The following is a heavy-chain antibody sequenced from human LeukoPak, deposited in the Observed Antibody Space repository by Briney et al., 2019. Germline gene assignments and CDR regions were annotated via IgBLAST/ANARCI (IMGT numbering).Heavy chain of an antibody. CDR2: ISYSGNA. V-gene: IGHV4-39*01. J-gene: IGHJ4*02. CDR3: ARNLGQTWGTVTTDLWYFDH. Sequence: SETLSLTCTVSGASIITTNYYWGWIRQPPGKGLEWIGSISYSGNAYYNPSLRSRLSISMDASKTQFSLKVRSVTAADTAVYYCARNLGQTWGTVTTDLWYFDHWGQGTLVPVSS. D-gene: IGHD4-11*01. CDR1: GASIITTNYY.